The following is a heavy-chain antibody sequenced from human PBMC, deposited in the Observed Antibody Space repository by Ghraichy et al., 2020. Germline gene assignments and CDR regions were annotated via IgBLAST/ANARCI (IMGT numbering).Heavy chain of an antibody. J-gene: IGHJ4*02. V-gene: IGHV3-23*01. Sequence: GGSLRLSCAASGFTFSSYAMSWVRQAPGKGLEWVSVISGSGGNTYYADSVKGRFDISSDNSKNTLYLQMNSLRAEDTAVYYCAKGAQYCSISSCYRATMIEPFDYWGQGTLVTVSS. D-gene: IGHD2-2*01. CDR2: ISGSGGNT. CDR3: AKGAQYCSISSCYRATMIEPFDY. CDR1: GFTFSSYA.